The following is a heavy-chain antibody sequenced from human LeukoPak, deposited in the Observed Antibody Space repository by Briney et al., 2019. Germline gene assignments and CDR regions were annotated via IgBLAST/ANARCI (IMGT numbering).Heavy chain of an antibody. Sequence: SETLSLTCTVSGGSISSYYWSWIRQPPGKGLEWIGYIYYSGSTNYNPSLKSRVTISVDTSKNQFSLKPSSVTAADTAVYYCARDGLAAALDPWGQGTLVTVSS. V-gene: IGHV4-59*01. CDR3: ARDGLAAALDP. CDR1: GGSISSYY. CDR2: IYYSGST. J-gene: IGHJ5*02. D-gene: IGHD6-13*01.